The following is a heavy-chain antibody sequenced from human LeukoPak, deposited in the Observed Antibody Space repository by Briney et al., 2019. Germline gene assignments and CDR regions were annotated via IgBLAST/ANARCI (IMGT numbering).Heavy chain of an antibody. J-gene: IGHJ5*02. Sequence: GRSLRLSCAASGFTFSSYAMHWVRQAPGKGLEWVADIKQDGSEKYYVDSVKGRFTISRDNAKNSLYLQMHSLRAEDTAVYYCARGPTFGWFDPWGQGTLVTVSS. V-gene: IGHV3-7*04. CDR2: IKQDGSEK. CDR3: ARGPTFGWFDP. D-gene: IGHD3-16*01. CDR1: GFTFSSYA.